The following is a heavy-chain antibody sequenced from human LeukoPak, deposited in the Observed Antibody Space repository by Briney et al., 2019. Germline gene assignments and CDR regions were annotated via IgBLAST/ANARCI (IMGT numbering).Heavy chain of an antibody. CDR3: ARGVARGYCSSTSCRDNWFDP. CDR2: INHSGST. Sequence: PSETLSLTCAVYGGSFSGYYWSWTRQPPGKGLEWIGEINHSGSTNYNPSLKSRVTISVDTSKNQFSLKLSSVTAADTAVYYCARGVARGYCSSTSCRDNWFDPWGQGTLVTVSS. D-gene: IGHD2-2*01. V-gene: IGHV4-34*01. J-gene: IGHJ5*02. CDR1: GGSFSGYY.